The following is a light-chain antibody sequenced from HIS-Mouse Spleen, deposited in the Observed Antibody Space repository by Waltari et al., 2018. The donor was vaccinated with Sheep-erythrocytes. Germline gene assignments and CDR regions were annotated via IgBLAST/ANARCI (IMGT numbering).Light chain of an antibody. J-gene: IGKJ3*01. V-gene: IGKV1-5*03. CDR3: QQYNSSLT. CDR2: KAS. Sequence: IQMTQSPSTLSASVGDRVTNTCRASQSISSWLAWYQQKPGKAPKLLIYKASSLESGVPSRFSGSGSGTEFTLTISSLQPDDFATYYCQQYNSSLTFGPGTKVDIK. CDR1: QSISSW.